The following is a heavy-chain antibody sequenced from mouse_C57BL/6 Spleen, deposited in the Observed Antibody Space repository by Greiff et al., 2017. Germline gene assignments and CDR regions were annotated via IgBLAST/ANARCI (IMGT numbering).Heavy chain of an antibody. CDR2: IYPRDGST. CDR1: GYTFTSYD. Sequence: QVQLQQSGPELVKPGASVKLSCKASGYTFTSYDITWVKQRPGQGLEWIGWIYPRDGSTKYPEKFKGKATLTVDTSSSTAYMELHSLTSEDSAVYFCARSHYDYDRYFDYWGQGTTLTVSS. V-gene: IGHV1-85*01. J-gene: IGHJ2*01. CDR3: ARSHYDYDRYFDY. D-gene: IGHD2-4*01.